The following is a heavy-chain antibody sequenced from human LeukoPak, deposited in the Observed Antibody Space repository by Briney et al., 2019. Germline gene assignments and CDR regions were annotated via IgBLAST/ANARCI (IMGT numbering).Heavy chain of an antibody. J-gene: IGHJ4*02. CDR3: ARDRGDYYDSSGYYYVSY. V-gene: IGHV1-69*04. D-gene: IGHD3-22*01. CDR2: IIPTLGIG. Sequence: SVKVFCKASGGIFNSYTISWVRQAPGQGLEWMGRIIPTLGIGNYAQKFQGRVTITADKSTSTAYMELSSLRSEDTAVYYCARDRGDYYDSSGYYYVSYWGQGTLVTVSS. CDR1: GGIFNSYT.